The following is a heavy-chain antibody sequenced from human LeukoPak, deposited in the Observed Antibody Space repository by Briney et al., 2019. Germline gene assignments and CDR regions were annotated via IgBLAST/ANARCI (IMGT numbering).Heavy chain of an antibody. CDR2: ISYDGSNK. CDR1: GFTFSSYA. CDR3: ARVGGGSSLAFDY. V-gene: IGHV3-30-3*01. D-gene: IGHD2-15*01. Sequence: GGSLRLSCAASGFTFSSYAMHWVRQAPGKGLEWVAVISYDGSNKYYADSVKGRFTISRDNSKNTLYLQMNSLRAEDTAVYYCARVGGGSSLAFDYWGQGTLVTVSS. J-gene: IGHJ4*02.